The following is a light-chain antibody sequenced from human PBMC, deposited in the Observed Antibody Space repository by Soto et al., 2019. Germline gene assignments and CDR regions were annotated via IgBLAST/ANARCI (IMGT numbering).Light chain of an antibody. CDR1: SSDIGAYDF. J-gene: IGLJ3*02. V-gene: IGLV2-8*01. Sequence: QSVLTQPPSASGSPGQSVTISCTGTSSDIGAYDFVSWYQQHPDKAPKVIIYEVNKWPSGVPDRFSGSRSGNTASLTVSGLQADDEADYYCSAYAGSNNLVFGGGTKLTVL. CDR3: SAYAGSNNLV. CDR2: EVN.